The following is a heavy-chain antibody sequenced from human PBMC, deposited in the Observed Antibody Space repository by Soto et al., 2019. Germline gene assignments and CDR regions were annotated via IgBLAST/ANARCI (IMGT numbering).Heavy chain of an antibody. CDR1: LFSLITSGVG. D-gene: IGHD5-12*01. J-gene: IGHJ4*02. CDR2: IYWNDDK. CDR3: AHFNGYEEFEY. V-gene: IGHV2-5*01. Sequence: XGPTLVTPPHPLPLTCTFSLFSLITSGVGVGWIRQPPGKALEWLAVIYWNDDKRYSPSLKSRLTITKGTSDNQVVLTMTNVDPVDTASYYCAHFNGYEEFEYWGQGTLVTVSS.